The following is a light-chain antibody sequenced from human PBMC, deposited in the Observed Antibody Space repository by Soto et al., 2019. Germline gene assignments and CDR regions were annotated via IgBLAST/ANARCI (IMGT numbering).Light chain of an antibody. CDR2: AAS. CDR3: QQYNSYSWT. CDR1: QSISSY. V-gene: IGKV1-39*01. Sequence: DIQITQSPSSLSASVGDIVTITCRASQSISSYLNWYQQKPGKAPKLLIYAASSLQSGVPSRFSGSGSGTDFTLTITSLQPDDFATYYCQQYNSYSWTFGQGTKVDI. J-gene: IGKJ1*01.